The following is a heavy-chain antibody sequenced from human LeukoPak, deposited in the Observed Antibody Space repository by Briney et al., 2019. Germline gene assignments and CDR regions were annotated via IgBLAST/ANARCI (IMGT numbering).Heavy chain of an antibody. CDR1: GFTFSYHW. V-gene: IGHV3-7*04. J-gene: IGHJ4*02. D-gene: IGHD3-9*01. Sequence: PGGSLRLSCTASGFTFSYHWMSWVRQAPGKGLEWVANIKQDGTEKYYEDAVKGRFTISRDNAWNSVYLQMNSLRAEGTAVYYCARGHDWRSDYWGQGTLVAVSS. CDR2: IKQDGTEK. CDR3: ARGHDWRSDY.